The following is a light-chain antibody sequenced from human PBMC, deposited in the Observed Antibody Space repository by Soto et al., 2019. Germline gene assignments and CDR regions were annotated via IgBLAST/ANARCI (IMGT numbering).Light chain of an antibody. CDR2: GAS. CDR1: QSVSSSY. CDR3: QQDDSSRYS. V-gene: IGKV3-20*01. Sequence: IVLTQSPGTLSLSPGERATLSCRASQSVSSSYIAWFQQKPGQAPRLLIYGASSRATDIPDRFSGSGSGTDFTLTISRLEPEDFAVYYCQQDDSSRYSFGQGTKVDIK. J-gene: IGKJ2*03.